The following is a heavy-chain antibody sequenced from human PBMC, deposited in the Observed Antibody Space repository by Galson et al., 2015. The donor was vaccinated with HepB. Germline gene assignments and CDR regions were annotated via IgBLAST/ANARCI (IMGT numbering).Heavy chain of an antibody. J-gene: IGHJ4*02. CDR1: GGTFSSYA. V-gene: IGHV1-69*13. CDR2: IIPIFGTA. CDR3: AREGSGGDPPFDY. D-gene: IGHD3-10*01. Sequence: SVKVSCKASGGTFSSYAISWERQAPGQGLEWMGGIIPIFGTANYAQKFQGRVTITADESTSTAYMELSSLRSEDTAVYYCAREGSGGDPPFDYWGQGTLVTVSS.